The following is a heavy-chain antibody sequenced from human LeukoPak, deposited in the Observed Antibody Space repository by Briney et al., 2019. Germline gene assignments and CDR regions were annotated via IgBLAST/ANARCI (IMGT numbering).Heavy chain of an antibody. V-gene: IGHV4-30-4*01. J-gene: IGHJ4*02. CDR1: GGSSSSGDYY. CDR3: AREWFLEVRYFDY. Sequence: NSSETLSLTCTVSGGSSSSGDYYWSWIRQPPGKGPEWIGYIYYSGSTYYNPSLKSRVTISVDTSKNQFSLKLSSVTAADTAVYYCAREWFLEVRYFDYWGQGTLVTVSS. D-gene: IGHD3-22*01. CDR2: IYYSGST.